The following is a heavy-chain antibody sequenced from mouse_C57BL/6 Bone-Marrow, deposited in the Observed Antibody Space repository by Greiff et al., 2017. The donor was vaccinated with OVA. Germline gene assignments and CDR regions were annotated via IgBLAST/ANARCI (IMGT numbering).Heavy chain of an antibody. CDR3: ARDRDYDVGFAY. V-gene: IGHV3-6*01. Sequence: DVQLQESGPGLVKPSQSLSLTCSVTGYSITSGYYWNWIRQFPGNKLEWMGYISYDGSNNYNPSLKNRISITRDTSKNQFFLKLNSVTTEDTATYDCARDRDYDVGFAYWGQGTLVTVSA. CDR1: GYSITSGYY. D-gene: IGHD2-4*01. CDR2: ISYDGSN. J-gene: IGHJ3*01.